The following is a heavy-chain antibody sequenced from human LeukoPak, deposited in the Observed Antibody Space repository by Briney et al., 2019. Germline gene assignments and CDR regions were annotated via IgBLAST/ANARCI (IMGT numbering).Heavy chain of an antibody. V-gene: IGHV3-21*01. Sequence: GGSLRLSCAASGFTFSSYSMNWVRQAPGKGLEWVSSISSSSSYIYYADSVKGRFTISRDNAKNSLYLQMNSLRAEDTAVYYCARTAVPNYYDSSGWNWFDPWGQGTLVTVSS. CDR3: ARTAVPNYYDSSGWNWFDP. CDR2: ISSSSSYI. D-gene: IGHD3-22*01. J-gene: IGHJ5*02. CDR1: GFTFSSYS.